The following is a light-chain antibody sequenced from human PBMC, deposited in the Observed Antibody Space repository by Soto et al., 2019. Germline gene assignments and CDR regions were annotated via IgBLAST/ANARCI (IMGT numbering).Light chain of an antibody. Sequence: DIQMTQSPSSLSASVGDRVTITCRASQGISNYLAWYQQKPGKVPKLLIYAASTLQSGVPSRFSGSGAGTDFTLNISSLQPEDVATYYCKKYNSAPQTFGPGTKVDIK. CDR3: KKYNSAPQT. J-gene: IGKJ3*01. V-gene: IGKV1-27*01. CDR1: QGISNY. CDR2: AAS.